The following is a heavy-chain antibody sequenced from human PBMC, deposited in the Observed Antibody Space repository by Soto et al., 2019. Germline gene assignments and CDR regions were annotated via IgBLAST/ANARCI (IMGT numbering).Heavy chain of an antibody. D-gene: IGHD3-10*01. CDR1: GFTFSSYS. Sequence: EVQLVESGGGLVQPGGSLRLSCAASGFTFSSYSMNWVRQAPEKGLEWVSYISSRSSTIYYADSVKGRFTISRDKAKNSLYLQMNSLRDEDTAVYYCARDQGAGWFGPHFDLWGRGTLVTVSS. J-gene: IGHJ2*01. CDR2: ISSRSSTI. CDR3: ARDQGAGWFGPHFDL. V-gene: IGHV3-48*02.